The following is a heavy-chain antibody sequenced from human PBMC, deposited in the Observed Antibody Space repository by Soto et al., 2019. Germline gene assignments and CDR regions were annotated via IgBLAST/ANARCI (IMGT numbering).Heavy chain of an antibody. CDR3: AKVYQPKAYFDS. J-gene: IGHJ4*02. V-gene: IGHV3-23*01. Sequence: EVQLLESGGGLIQPGGSLTLSCTASGFSFSGYAMSWVRQAPGKGLEWVSAIGANGRSTYYADSVKGLFVISRDNSRNTVSLQMRTPRAEDTATYYCAKVYQPKAYFDSWGQGALVTVSS. CDR1: GFSFSGYA. CDR2: IGANGRST.